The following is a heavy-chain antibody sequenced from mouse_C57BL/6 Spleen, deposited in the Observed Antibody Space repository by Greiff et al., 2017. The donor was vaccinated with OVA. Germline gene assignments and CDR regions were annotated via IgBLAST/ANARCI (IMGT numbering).Heavy chain of an antibody. Sequence: EVQVVESGGDLVKPGGSLKLSCAASGFTFSSYGMSWVRQTPDKRLEWVATISSGGSYTSYPDSVKGRFTISRDNAKNTLYLQMSSLKSEDTAMYYCARQRGYDYDRWFAYWGQGTLVTVSA. CDR2: ISSGGSYT. D-gene: IGHD2-4*01. CDR1: GFTFSSYG. V-gene: IGHV5-6*01. CDR3: ARQRGYDYDRWFAY. J-gene: IGHJ3*01.